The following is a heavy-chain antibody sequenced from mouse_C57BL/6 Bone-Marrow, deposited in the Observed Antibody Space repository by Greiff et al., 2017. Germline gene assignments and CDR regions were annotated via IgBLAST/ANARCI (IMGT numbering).Heavy chain of an antibody. Sequence: VQLQQSGPELVKPGASVKISCKASGYSFTSYYIHWVKQRPGQGLEWIGRIYPGSGNTKYNEKFKGKATLTADTSSSTAYMQLSSLTSEDSAVYYCAREGYSNYGSYFDYWGQGTTLTVSS. V-gene: IGHV1-66*01. J-gene: IGHJ2*01. D-gene: IGHD2-5*01. CDR1: GYSFTSYY. CDR2: IYPGSGNT. CDR3: AREGYSNYGSYFDY.